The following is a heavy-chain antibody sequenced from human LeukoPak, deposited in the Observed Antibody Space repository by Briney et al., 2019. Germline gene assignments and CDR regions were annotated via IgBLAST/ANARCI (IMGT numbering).Heavy chain of an antibody. D-gene: IGHD6-6*01. CDR3: ARVGWYSSSPQLDY. CDR1: GYTFTSYD. Sequence: ASVKVSCKASGYTFTSYDINWVRQATGQGLEWMGWMNPNSGNTGYAQKLQGRVTMTRNTSISTAYMELSSLRSEDTAVYYCARVGWYSSSPQLDYWGQGTLVTVSS. CDR2: MNPNSGNT. J-gene: IGHJ4*02. V-gene: IGHV1-8*01.